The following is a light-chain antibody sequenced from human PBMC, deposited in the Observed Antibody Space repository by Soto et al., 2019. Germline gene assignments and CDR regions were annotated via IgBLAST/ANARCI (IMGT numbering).Light chain of an antibody. V-gene: IGLV2-14*01. CDR3: SSYTTSSTLEV. Sequence: QSVLTQPASVSGSPGQSITISCTGTSSDVGGYNYVSWYQQHPGKAPKLMIYDVSNRPSGVSNRFSGSKSGNTASLTISGLRAEDEADYYCSSYTTSSTLEVFGTGTKLTVL. CDR1: SSDVGGYNY. J-gene: IGLJ1*01. CDR2: DVS.